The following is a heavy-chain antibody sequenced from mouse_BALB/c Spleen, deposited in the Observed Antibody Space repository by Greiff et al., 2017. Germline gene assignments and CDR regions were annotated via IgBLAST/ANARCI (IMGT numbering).Heavy chain of an antibody. D-gene: IGHD2-14*01. V-gene: IGHV1-67*01. CDR3: ARGRYDGRRANWGVLYAMDY. J-gene: IGHJ4*01. CDR2: ISTYSGNT. CDR1: GYTFTDYA. Sequence: QVQLQQSGPELVRPGVSVKISCKGSGYTFTDYAMHWVKQSHAKSLEWIGVISTYSGNTNYNQKFKGKATMTVDKSSSTAYMELARLTSEDSAIYYCARGRYDGRRANWGVLYAMDYWGQGTSVTVSS.